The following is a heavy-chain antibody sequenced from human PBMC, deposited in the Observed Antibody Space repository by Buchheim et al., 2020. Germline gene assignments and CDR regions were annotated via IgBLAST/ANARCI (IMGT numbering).Heavy chain of an antibody. CDR1: GFTFSSYS. CDR3: ARVVLVPAATTYYYYYGMDV. Sequence: EVQLVESGGGLVKPGGSLRLSCAASGFTFSSYSMNWVRQAPGKGLEWVSSISSSSSYIYYADSVKGRFTISRDNAKNSLYLQMNSLRAEDTAVYYCARVVLVPAATTYYYYYGMDVWGQGTT. CDR2: ISSSSSYI. V-gene: IGHV3-21*01. J-gene: IGHJ6*02. D-gene: IGHD2-2*01.